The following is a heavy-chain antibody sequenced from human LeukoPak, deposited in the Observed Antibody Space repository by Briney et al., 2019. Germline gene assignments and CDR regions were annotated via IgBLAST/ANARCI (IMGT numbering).Heavy chain of an antibody. Sequence: SETLSLTCTVSGGSISSYYWSWIRQPPGKGLEWIGYIYYSGSTYYNPSLKSRVTISVDTSKNQFSLKLSSVTAADTAVYYCARLGRLTNYYDSSGYYTDWGQGTPVTVSS. D-gene: IGHD3-22*01. CDR3: ARLGRLTNYYDSSGYYTD. CDR1: GGSISSYY. J-gene: IGHJ4*02. V-gene: IGHV4-59*06. CDR2: IYYSGST.